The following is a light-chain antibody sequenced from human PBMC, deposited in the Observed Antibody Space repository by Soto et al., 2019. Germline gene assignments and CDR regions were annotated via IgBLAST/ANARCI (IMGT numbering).Light chain of an antibody. V-gene: IGKV1-33*01. Sequence: IQRTQSPSSLSASVGDRVTITCQASQDINKFLNWYQQKPGKAPKLLIYDASNLETGVPSRFSGSGSGTDFTFTISSLQPEDIATYYCQQYDNLPPFTFGQGTRLEIK. CDR1: QDINKF. CDR3: QQYDNLPPFT. J-gene: IGKJ5*01. CDR2: DAS.